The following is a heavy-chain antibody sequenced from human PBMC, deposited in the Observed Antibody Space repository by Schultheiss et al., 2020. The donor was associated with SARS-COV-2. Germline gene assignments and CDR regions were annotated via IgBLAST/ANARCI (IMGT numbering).Heavy chain of an antibody. CDR2: ISSSGGTI. V-gene: IGHV3-48*03. CDR3: ARDDGSGSYFAYYGMDV. CDR1: GFTFSSYE. J-gene: IGHJ6*02. D-gene: IGHD3-10*01. Sequence: GESLKISCAASGFTFSSYEMNWVRQAPGKGLEWVSYISSSGGTIYYADSVKGRFTISRDNAKNSLYLQMNSLRAEDTAVYYCARDDGSGSYFAYYGMDVWGQGTTVTVSS.